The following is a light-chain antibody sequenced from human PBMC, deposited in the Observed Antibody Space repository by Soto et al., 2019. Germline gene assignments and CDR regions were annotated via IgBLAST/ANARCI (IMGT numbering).Light chain of an antibody. Sequence: EIVMTQSPATLSVSPGQRATLSCRASQSVSSNVAWYQQKPGQAPRLLIYGASTRATGIPARFSGSGSGTEFALTISSLQCEDFAVYYCQQYNNWPWTCGQGTKVEIK. CDR2: GAS. CDR1: QSVSSN. V-gene: IGKV3D-15*01. J-gene: IGKJ1*01. CDR3: QQYNNWPWT.